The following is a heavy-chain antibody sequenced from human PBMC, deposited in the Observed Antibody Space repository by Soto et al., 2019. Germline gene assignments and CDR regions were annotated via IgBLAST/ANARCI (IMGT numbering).Heavy chain of an antibody. J-gene: IGHJ6*02. CDR2: INPNSGGT. CDR1: GYTFTGYY. Sequence: GASVKVSCKASGYTFTGYYMHWVRQAPGQGLEWMGWINPNSGGTDYAQKFQGWVTMTRDTSISTAYMELSRLRSDDTAVYYCARALYVSLCYYIPSLIDYYYGMDVWGQGTTVTVSS. CDR3: ARALYVSLCYYIPSLIDYYYGMDV. V-gene: IGHV1-2*04. D-gene: IGHD3-10*01.